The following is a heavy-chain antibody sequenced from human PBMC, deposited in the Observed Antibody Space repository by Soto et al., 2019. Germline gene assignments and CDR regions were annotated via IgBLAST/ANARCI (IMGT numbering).Heavy chain of an antibody. Sequence: ASVKVSCKVSGYTLTELSMHWVRQAPGKGLEWMGGFDPEDGETIYAQKFQGRVTMTEDTSTDTAYMELSSLRSEDTAVYYCATKRAALRGNYFAFDIWGQGTMVTVSS. V-gene: IGHV1-24*01. CDR3: ATKRAALRGNYFAFDI. CDR2: FDPEDGET. J-gene: IGHJ3*02. D-gene: IGHD1-7*01. CDR1: GYTLTELS.